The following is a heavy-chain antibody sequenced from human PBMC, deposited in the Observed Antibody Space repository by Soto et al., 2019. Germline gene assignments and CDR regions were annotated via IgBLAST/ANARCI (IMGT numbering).Heavy chain of an antibody. J-gene: IGHJ6*02. V-gene: IGHV4-31*03. Sequence: PSETLSLTCTVSGGSISSGGYYWSWIRQHPGKGLEWIGYIYYSGSTYYNPSLKSRVTISVDTSKNQFSLKLSSVTAADTAVYYCAREAMTKVNYYYYGMDVWGQGTTVTVYS. D-gene: IGHD4-17*01. CDR1: GGSISSGGYY. CDR3: AREAMTKVNYYYYGMDV. CDR2: IYYSGST.